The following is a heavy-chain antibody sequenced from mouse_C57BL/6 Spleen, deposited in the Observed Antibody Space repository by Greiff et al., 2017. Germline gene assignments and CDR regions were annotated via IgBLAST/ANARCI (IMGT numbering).Heavy chain of an antibody. J-gene: IGHJ2*01. Sequence: QVHVKQPGTELVKPGASVKLSCKASGYTFTSYWMHWVKQRPGQGLEWIGNIDPSNGGTNYNEKFKSKATLTVDKSSSTAYMQLSSLTSEDSAVYYCAEANWDVKNFDYWGQGTTLTVSS. CDR1: GYTFTSYW. CDR3: AEANWDVKNFDY. CDR2: IDPSNGGT. V-gene: IGHV1-53*01. D-gene: IGHD4-1*01.